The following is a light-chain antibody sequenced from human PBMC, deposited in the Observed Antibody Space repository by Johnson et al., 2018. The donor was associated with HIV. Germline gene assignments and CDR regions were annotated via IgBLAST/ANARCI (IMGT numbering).Light chain of an antibody. V-gene: IGLV1-51*02. CDR2: ENN. J-gene: IGLJ1*01. Sequence: QSVLTQPPSVSAAPGQKVTISCSGSSSNIGNNYVSWYQHLPGTAPKLLIYENNKRPSGIPDRFSGSKSGTSATLGITGLQTGDEAVYSCGTWDGSMSAYVFVTGTKVTVL. CDR3: GTWDGSMSAYV. CDR1: SSNIGNNY.